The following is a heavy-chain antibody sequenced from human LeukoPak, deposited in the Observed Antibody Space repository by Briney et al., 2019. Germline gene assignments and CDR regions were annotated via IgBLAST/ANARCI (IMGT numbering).Heavy chain of an antibody. Sequence: SETLSLTCTVSGGSISNSYWSWVRQPAGKGLEWVGRIYTSGSTNYNPSLKSRVTISVDTSKNQFSLKLSSVTAADTAVYYCARDVSSYFDYWGQGTLVTVSS. CDR3: ARDVSSYFDY. V-gene: IGHV4-4*07. J-gene: IGHJ4*02. CDR1: GGSISNSY. CDR2: IYTSGST. D-gene: IGHD2-2*01.